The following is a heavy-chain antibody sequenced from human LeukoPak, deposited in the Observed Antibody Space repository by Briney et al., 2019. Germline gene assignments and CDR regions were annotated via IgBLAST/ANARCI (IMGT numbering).Heavy chain of an antibody. Sequence: ASVKVSCKASGYTFTGYYMHWVRQAPGQGLERMGWINPNSGGTNYAQKFQGRVTMTRDTSISTAYMELSRLRSDDTAVYYCAASGYDYFYYYMDVWGKGTTVTISS. CDR2: INPNSGGT. CDR1: GYTFTGYY. V-gene: IGHV1-2*02. D-gene: IGHD5-12*01. J-gene: IGHJ6*03. CDR3: AASGYDYFYYYMDV.